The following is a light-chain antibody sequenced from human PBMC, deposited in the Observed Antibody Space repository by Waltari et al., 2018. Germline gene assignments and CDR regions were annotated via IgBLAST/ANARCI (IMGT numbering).Light chain of an antibody. CDR3: QHYGGSPKYT. CDR2: GIS. V-gene: IGKV3-20*01. CDR1: QSVNNNY. J-gene: IGKJ2*01. Sequence: EIVLTQSPGTLSLSPGERATLSCRASQSVNNNYLAWYQAKPGQAPRLLIYGISLRATGVPDRLSGGGSGTDFTLTISRLEPEDFAVYYCQHYGGSPKYTFGQGTKLEIK.